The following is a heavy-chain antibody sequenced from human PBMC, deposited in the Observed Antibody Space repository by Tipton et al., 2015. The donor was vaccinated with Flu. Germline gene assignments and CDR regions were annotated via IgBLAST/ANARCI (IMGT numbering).Heavy chain of an antibody. CDR1: GFTFSNAW. CDR2: IKSKTDGGTI. D-gene: IGHD3-3*01. J-gene: IGHJ4*02. V-gene: IGHV3-15*01. CDR3: TTGSGYYGAYFQY. Sequence: SLRLSCAVSGFTFSNAWMTWVRQAPGKGLEWVGRIKSKTDGGTIDYAAPVKGRFTISRDDSQNTLYLEMSSLKTEDTAVYYCTTGSGYYGAYFQYWGQGALVTVSS.